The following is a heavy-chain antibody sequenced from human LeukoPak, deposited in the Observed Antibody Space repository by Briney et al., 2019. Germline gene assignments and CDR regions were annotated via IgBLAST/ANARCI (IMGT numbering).Heavy chain of an antibody. D-gene: IGHD2-2*01. CDR1: GFTFSSYG. V-gene: IGHV3-33*01. CDR2: IWYDGSNK. Sequence: PGESLRLSCAASGFTFSSYGMHWVRQAPGKGLEWVAVIWYDGSNKYYADSVKGRFTISRDNSKNTLYLQMNSLRAEDTAVYYCARDGEDMVVVPAAMGSYYYYGMDVWGQGTAVTVSS. CDR3: ARDGEDMVVVPAAMGSYYYYGMDV. J-gene: IGHJ6*02.